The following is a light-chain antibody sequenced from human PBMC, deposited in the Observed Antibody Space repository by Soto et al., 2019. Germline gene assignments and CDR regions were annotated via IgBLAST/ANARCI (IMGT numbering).Light chain of an antibody. J-gene: IGLJ1*01. CDR2: EVS. CDR3: NSYTGSGTV. V-gene: IGLV2-14*01. Sequence: QSALTQPASVSGSPGQSITISCTGTSSDVGGYNYVSWYQHHPGKAPKLMIYEVSNRPSGVSYRFSGSKSGNTASLTISGLQAEDEADYYCNSYTGSGTVFGTGTRAPS. CDR1: SSDVGGYNY.